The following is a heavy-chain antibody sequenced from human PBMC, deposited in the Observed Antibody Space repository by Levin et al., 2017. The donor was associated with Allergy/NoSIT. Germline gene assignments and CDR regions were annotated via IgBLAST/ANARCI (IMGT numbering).Heavy chain of an antibody. Sequence: PGGSLRLSCAASGFTFSSYSMNWVRQAPGKGLEWVSSISSSSSYIYYADSVKGRFTISRDNAKNSLYLQMNSLRAEDTAVYYCARDWGAGATSDYFDYWGQGTLVTVSS. D-gene: IGHD1-26*01. J-gene: IGHJ4*02. CDR2: ISSSSSYI. CDR3: ARDWGAGATSDYFDY. V-gene: IGHV3-21*01. CDR1: GFTFSSYS.